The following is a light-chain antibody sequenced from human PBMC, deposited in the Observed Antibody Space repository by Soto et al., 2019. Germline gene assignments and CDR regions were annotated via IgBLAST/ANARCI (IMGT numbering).Light chain of an antibody. CDR3: QQYNSYWYT. CDR2: KAS. J-gene: IGKJ2*01. V-gene: IGKV1-5*03. Sequence: DIQMTQSPSTLSASVGDRVTITCRASQSISSWLAWYQQKPGKAPKLLTYKASSLESGVPSRFSGSGPGTEFTLTISSLQPDDFATYYCQQYNSYWYTFGQGTKLEIK. CDR1: QSISSW.